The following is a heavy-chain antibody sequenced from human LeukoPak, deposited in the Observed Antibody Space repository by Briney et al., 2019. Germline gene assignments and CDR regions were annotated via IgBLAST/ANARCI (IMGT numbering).Heavy chain of an antibody. Sequence: GASLRLSCAASGFTFSSYAMSWVRQAPGKGLEWVSAISGSGGSTYYADFVKGRFTISRDNSKNTLYLQMNSLRAEDTAVYYCAKVTSGSYTFDYWGQGTLVTVSS. CDR2: ISGSGGST. J-gene: IGHJ4*02. V-gene: IGHV3-23*01. D-gene: IGHD1-26*01. CDR3: AKVTSGSYTFDY. CDR1: GFTFSSYA.